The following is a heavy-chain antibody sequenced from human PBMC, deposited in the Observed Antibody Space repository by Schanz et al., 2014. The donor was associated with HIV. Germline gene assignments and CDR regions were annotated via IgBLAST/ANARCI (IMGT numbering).Heavy chain of an antibody. CDR2: ISAYNGNT. CDR3: ARDRPVIVGATRADGGTDFDY. D-gene: IGHD1-26*01. CDR1: GYTFISYG. J-gene: IGHJ4*02. Sequence: QAQLVQSGAEVKKSGASVKVSCKASGYTFISYGISWVRQAPGQGLEWMGWISAYNGNTNYAQKFQGRLTMTTDTSTSTAYMELRSLRSDDTAVYYCARDRPVIVGATRADGGTDFDYWGQGTLVTVSS. V-gene: IGHV1-18*01.